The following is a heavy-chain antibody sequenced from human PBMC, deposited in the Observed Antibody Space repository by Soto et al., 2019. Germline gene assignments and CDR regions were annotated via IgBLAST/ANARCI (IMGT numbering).Heavy chain of an antibody. V-gene: IGHV1-69*12. Sequence: QVQLVQSGAEVKKPGSSVKVSCKASGGTFSRNAINWVRQAPGQGLEWMGGIIPLFGTTNYAQNFQGRVTITADESTNTAYMELSSLRSEDTAVYYCARDGAVTVTTSYFDYWGKGTLVSVSS. CDR1: GGTFSRNA. CDR3: ARDGAVTVTTSYFDY. CDR2: IIPLFGTT. J-gene: IGHJ4*02. D-gene: IGHD4-17*01.